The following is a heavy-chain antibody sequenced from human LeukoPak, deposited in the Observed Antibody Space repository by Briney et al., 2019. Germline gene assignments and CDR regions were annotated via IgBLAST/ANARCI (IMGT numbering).Heavy chain of an antibody. CDR3: ARRAGAYSHPYDY. V-gene: IGHV3-30*02. D-gene: IGHD4/OR15-4a*01. Sequence: AGGSLRLSCAASGFTFTSYGMHWVRQAPGKGLEWVAFIRYDGSNKYYADSVKGRFTISRDNSKNTLYLQMSSLRAEDTAVYYCARRAGAYSHPYDYWGQGTLVTVSS. J-gene: IGHJ4*02. CDR2: IRYDGSNK. CDR1: GFTFTSYG.